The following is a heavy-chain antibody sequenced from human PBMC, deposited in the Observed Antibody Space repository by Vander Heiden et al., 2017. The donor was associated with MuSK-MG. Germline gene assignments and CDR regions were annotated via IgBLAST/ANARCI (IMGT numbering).Heavy chain of an antibody. V-gene: IGHV4-38-2*01. J-gene: IGHJ4*02. D-gene: IGHD4-17*01. CDR1: GYSISSGYY. Sequence: QVQLQESGPGLVKPSETLSLTCAVSGYSISSGYYWGWIRQPPGKGLEWIGSIYHSGSTYYNPSLKSRVTISVDTSKNQFSLKLSSVTAADTAVYYCARQGTTTDYWGQGTLVTVSS. CDR3: ARQGTTTDY. CDR2: IYHSGST.